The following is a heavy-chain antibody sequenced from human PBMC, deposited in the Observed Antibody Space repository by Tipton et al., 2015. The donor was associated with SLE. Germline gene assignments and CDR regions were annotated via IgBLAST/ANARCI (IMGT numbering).Heavy chain of an antibody. Sequence: QLVQSGAEVKKPGSSVKVSCKASGGTFSSYSIIWVRQAPGQGLEWMGGIIPIFGTANYAQKFQGRVTITTDESTTTAYMELSSLRSEDTAVYYCASPLTIVAAGTGLGYWGQGTLVTVSS. D-gene: IGHD6-13*01. CDR1: GGTFSSYS. CDR3: ASPLTIVAAGTGLGY. J-gene: IGHJ4*02. CDR2: IIPIFGTA. V-gene: IGHV1-69*05.